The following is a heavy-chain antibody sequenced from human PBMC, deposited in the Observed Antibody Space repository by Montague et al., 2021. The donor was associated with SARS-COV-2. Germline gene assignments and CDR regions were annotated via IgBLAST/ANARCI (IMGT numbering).Heavy chain of an antibody. Sequence: SETLSLTCFVSGASVSSINWWSWVRQPPGRGLEWIAEIHHTGIINFNPSLRSRGLISLDSSKNQFSLTLNSVTAADTATYYCASHPVFQQLYSWGRGTLVSVS. J-gene: IGHJ4*02. CDR3: ASHPVFQQLYS. CDR2: IHHTGII. V-gene: IGHV4-4*02. D-gene: IGHD6-13*01. CDR1: GASVSSINW.